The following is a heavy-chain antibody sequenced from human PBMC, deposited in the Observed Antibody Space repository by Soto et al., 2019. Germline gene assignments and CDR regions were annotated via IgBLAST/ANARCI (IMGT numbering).Heavy chain of an antibody. Sequence: QEQLVRSGAEVKKPGSSVKVYCKASGCIFSSYAISWVRQAPGQGLEWMGGIIPIFGTANYAQKFQGRVTITADESTNTAYMDLSSLKSEDTAIYYCARVGSGYVWFNEFWGQGTLVTVSS. CDR1: GCIFSSYA. CDR2: IIPIFGTA. D-gene: IGHD3-22*01. J-gene: IGHJ4*02. CDR3: ARVGSGYVWFNEF. V-gene: IGHV1-69*01.